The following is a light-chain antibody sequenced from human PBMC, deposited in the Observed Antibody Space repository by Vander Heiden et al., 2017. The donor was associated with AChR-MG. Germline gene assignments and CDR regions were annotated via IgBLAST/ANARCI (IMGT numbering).Light chain of an antibody. CDR3: QQYGTSPVT. V-gene: IGKV3-20*01. Sequence: EIVSTQSPGTLSLSPGERATLSCRASQSVSSSYFAWYQQKPGQAPRLLIYGASSRATGIPDRFSGSGSGTDFTLTISRLEPEDFAVYYCQQYGTSPVTFGQGTKVEIK. CDR1: QSVSSSY. J-gene: IGKJ1*01. CDR2: GAS.